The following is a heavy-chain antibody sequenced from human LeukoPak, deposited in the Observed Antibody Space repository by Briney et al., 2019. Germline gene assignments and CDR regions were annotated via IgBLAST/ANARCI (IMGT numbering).Heavy chain of an antibody. CDR3: AREGYGGYGPGTFDY. V-gene: IGHV4-59*01. D-gene: IGHD5-12*01. J-gene: IGHJ4*02. Sequence: PSETLSLTCTVSGDSISSYYWSWGRQPPGRGVEWVGNVYYTGSTNYNPSLKSRVTISVDTSKNQFSLKLSSVTAADTAVYYCAREGYGGYGPGTFDYWGQGTLVTVSS. CDR2: VYYTGST. CDR1: GDSISSYY.